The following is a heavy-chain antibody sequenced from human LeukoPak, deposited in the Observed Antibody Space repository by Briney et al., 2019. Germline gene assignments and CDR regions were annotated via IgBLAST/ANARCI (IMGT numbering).Heavy chain of an antibody. V-gene: IGHV1-18*01. CDR2: ISAYNGNT. Sequence: GASVKVSCKASGYTFTSYGISWVRQAPGQGLEGMGWISAYNGNTNYAQKLQGRVTVTTDTSTSTAYMELRSLRSDDTAVYYCARDDELVATISDFHWGQGTLVTVSS. J-gene: IGHJ4*02. D-gene: IGHD5-12*01. CDR3: ARDDELVATISDFH. CDR1: GYTFTSYG.